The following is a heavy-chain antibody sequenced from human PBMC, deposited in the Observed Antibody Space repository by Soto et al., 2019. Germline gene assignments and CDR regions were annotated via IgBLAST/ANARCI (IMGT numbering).Heavy chain of an antibody. CDR3: ARESAGSGKNNWFDP. V-gene: IGHV4-59*11. CDR2: IYYSGST. D-gene: IGHD3-10*01. CDR1: GGSINGHY. J-gene: IGHJ5*02. Sequence: PSETLSLTCTVSGGSINGHYLSWIRQRPGKGLEWIGYIYYSGSTNYNPSLKSRVTMSVDTSKTQLSLMLRYVTAADTAVYYCARESAGSGKNNWFDPWGQGTLVTVSS.